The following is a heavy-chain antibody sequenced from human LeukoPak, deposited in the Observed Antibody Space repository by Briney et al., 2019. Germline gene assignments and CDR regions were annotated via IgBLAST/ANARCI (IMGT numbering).Heavy chain of an antibody. D-gene: IGHD2-2*01. Sequence: GASVKVSCKASGGTFSSYAISWVRQAPGQGLEWMGGIIPIFGTANYAQKFQGRVTITADESTSTAYMELSSLRSEDTAVYYCAVRTSKGFDPWGQGTLVTVSS. CDR1: GGTFSSYA. CDR2: IIPIFGTA. CDR3: AVRTSKGFDP. V-gene: IGHV1-69*13. J-gene: IGHJ5*02.